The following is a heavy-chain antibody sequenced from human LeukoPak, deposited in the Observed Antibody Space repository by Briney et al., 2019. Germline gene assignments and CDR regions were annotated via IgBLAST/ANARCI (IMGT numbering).Heavy chain of an antibody. V-gene: IGHV3-23*01. CDR2: ISGSGGST. J-gene: IGHJ6*03. CDR3: AREKWLRYYMDV. Sequence: PGGSLRLSCAASGFTFSSYGMSWVRQAPGKGLEWVSAISGSGGSTYYADSVKGRFTISRDNSKNSLYLQMNSLRAEDTAVYYCAREKWLRYYMDVWGKGTTVTVSS. CDR1: GFTFSSYG. D-gene: IGHD5-12*01.